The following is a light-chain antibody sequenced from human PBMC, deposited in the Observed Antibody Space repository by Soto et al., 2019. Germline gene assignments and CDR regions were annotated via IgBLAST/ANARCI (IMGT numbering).Light chain of an antibody. CDR2: RNN. CDR3: ASWDDSLSGVV. V-gene: IGLV1-47*01. J-gene: IGLJ2*01. CDR1: SSNIGSNY. Sequence: VVTQPPSASGTPGQRVTISCSGSSSNIGSNYVYWYQQLPGTAPKLLIYRNNQRPSGVPDRFSGSKSGTSASLAISGLRSEDEADYYCASWDDSLSGVVFGGGTKLTVL.